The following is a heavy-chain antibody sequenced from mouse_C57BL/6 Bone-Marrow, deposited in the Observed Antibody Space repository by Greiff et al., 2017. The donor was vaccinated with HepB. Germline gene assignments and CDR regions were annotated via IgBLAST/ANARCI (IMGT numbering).Heavy chain of an antibody. CDR1: GFTFSDFY. CDR3: ANDANWYWYFDV. CDR2: SRNKANDYTT. J-gene: IGHJ1*03. V-gene: IGHV7-1*01. Sequence: EVKLMESGGGLVQSGRSLRLSCATSGFTFSDFYMEWVRQAPGKGLEWIAASRNKANDYTTEYSASVKGRFIVSRDTSQSILYLQMNALRAEDTAIYYCANDANWYWYFDVWGTGTTVTVSS. D-gene: IGHD4-1*02.